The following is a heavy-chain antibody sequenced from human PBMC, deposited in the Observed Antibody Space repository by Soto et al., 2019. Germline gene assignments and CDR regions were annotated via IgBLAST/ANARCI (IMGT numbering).Heavy chain of an antibody. CDR2: ISYNGSNK. CDR3: ARDLSRTGPPDY. V-gene: IGHV3-30-3*01. Sequence: GGSLRLSCAASGFAFSSYAMHCVRQAPGKGLEWVAVISYNGSNKYYADSVKGRFTISRDNSKNTLYLQMNSLRAEDTAVYYCARDLSRTGPPDYWGQGTLVTVSS. D-gene: IGHD3-10*01. J-gene: IGHJ4*02. CDR1: GFAFSSYA.